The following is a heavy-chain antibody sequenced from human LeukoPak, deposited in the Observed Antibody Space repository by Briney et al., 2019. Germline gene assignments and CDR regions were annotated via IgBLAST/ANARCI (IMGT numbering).Heavy chain of an antibody. J-gene: IGHJ4*02. V-gene: IGHV4-31*03. D-gene: IGHD6-13*01. CDR1: GGSISSGGYY. CDR3: ARSGVQGRGYSSSWLFDY. CDR2: IYYSGST. Sequence: PSETLSLTCTVSGGSISSGGYYWSWIRQHPGKGLEWIGYIYYSGSTYYNPSLKSRVTISVDTSKNQFSLKLGSVTAADTAVYYCARSGVQGRGYSSSWLFDYWGQGTLVTVSS.